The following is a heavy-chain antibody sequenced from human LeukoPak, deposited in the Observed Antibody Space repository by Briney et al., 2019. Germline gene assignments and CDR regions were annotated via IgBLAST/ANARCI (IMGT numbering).Heavy chain of an antibody. CDR2: IIPIFGTA. J-gene: IGHJ6*04. CDR3: ARGGSGSYGMDV. V-gene: IGHV1-69*05. D-gene: IGHD3-10*01. Sequence: ASVKVSCKASGGTFSSYAISWVRQAPGQGLEWMGGIIPIFGTANYAQKLQGRVTMTTDTSTGTAYMELRSLRSDDTAVYYCARGGSGSYGMDVWGKGTTVTVSS. CDR1: GGTFSSYA.